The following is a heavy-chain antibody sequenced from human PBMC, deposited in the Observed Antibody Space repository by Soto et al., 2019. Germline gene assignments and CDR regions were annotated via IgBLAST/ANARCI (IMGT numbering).Heavy chain of an antibody. Sequence: QVQLVESGGGVVQPGRSLRLSCAASGFTFSSYGMHWVRQAPGKGLEWVAVIWYDGSNKYYADSVKGRFTISRDNSTNTMYLQMNSLRAEDTAVYYCARDERGSGTTYYYYYYMDVWGKGTTVTVSS. V-gene: IGHV3-33*01. CDR3: ARDERGSGTTYYYYYYMDV. J-gene: IGHJ6*03. CDR1: GFTFSSYG. D-gene: IGHD3-10*01. CDR2: IWYDGSNK.